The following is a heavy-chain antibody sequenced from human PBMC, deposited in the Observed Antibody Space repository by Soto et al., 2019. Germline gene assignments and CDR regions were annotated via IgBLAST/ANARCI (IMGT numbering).Heavy chain of an antibody. CDR1: GYTFTGYY. Sequence: GASVKVSCKASGYTFTGYYVHWVRQAPGQGLEWMGWINPNSGDTYLAQRFQGRVTMNRDTSIGTAYMELRGLTSDDTAEYYCAKGGAIVAAGCRVYLYNAMDVCGQGTTVTVSS. CDR3: AKGGAIVAAGCRVYLYNAMDV. V-gene: IGHV1-2*02. D-gene: IGHD1-26*01. CDR2: INPNSGDT. J-gene: IGHJ6*02.